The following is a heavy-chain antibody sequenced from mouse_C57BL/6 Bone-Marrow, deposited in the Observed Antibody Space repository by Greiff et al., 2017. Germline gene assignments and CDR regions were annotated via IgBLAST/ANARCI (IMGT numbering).Heavy chain of an antibody. CDR3: ARAGPLGRSFDY. CDR2: IYPTSGRT. J-gene: IGHJ2*01. V-gene: IGHV1-55*01. CDR1: GYTFTSYW. Sequence: QVQLQQPGAELVKPGASVKMSCKASGYTFTSYWITWVKQRPGQGLEWIGDIYPTSGRTNYNEKFKSKAILTVDTSSSTAYMQLSSLTSEDSAVFDWARAGPLGRSFDYWGQGTTLTVSS. D-gene: IGHD4-1*01.